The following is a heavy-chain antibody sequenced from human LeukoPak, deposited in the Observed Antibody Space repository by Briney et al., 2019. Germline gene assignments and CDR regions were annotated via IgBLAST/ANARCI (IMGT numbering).Heavy chain of an antibody. J-gene: IGHJ5*02. CDR2: ISVSGSST. Sequence: GGSLRLSCAASGFAFNTYAMCWVRQAPGKGLQWVSSISVSGSSTYSADSVRGRFTISRDNSKNTLYLQMNSLRAEDTAVYYCARGSAAAGFDPWGQGTLVTVSS. CDR1: GFAFNTYA. D-gene: IGHD6-13*01. CDR3: ARGSAAAGFDP. V-gene: IGHV3-23*01.